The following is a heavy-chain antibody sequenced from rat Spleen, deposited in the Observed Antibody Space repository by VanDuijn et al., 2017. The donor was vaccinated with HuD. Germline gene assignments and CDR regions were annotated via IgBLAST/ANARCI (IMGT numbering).Heavy chain of an antibody. V-gene: IGHV5-25*01. CDR1: GFTFSNYD. CDR3: ARQRGHTMVPFDY. CDR2: IRPSGDGT. Sequence: EVQLVASGGGLVQPGGSLKLSCAASGFTFSNYDMAWVRQAPTKGLEWVASIRPSGDGTYYRNSVKDRFTVSRDNAKSTLYLQMDSLRSEDTATYYCARQRGHTMVPFDYWGLGVLVTVSS. J-gene: IGHJ2*01. D-gene: IGHD1-7*01.